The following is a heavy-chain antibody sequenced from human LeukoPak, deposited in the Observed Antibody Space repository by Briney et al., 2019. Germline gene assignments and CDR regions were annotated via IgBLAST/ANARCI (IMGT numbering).Heavy chain of an antibody. Sequence: PGRSLRLSCAASGFTFSSYAMHWVRQAPGKGLEWVAVISYDGSNKYYADSVKGRFTISRDNSKNTLYLQMNSLRAEDTAVYYCARDPYYDSSGYLDYWGQGTLVTVSS. D-gene: IGHD3-22*01. CDR2: ISYDGSNK. J-gene: IGHJ4*02. CDR3: ARDPYYDSSGYLDY. CDR1: GFTFSSYA. V-gene: IGHV3-30-3*01.